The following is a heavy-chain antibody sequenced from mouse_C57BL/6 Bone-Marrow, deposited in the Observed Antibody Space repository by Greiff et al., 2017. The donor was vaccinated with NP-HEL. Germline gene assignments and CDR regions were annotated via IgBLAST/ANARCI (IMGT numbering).Heavy chain of an antibody. CDR3: ARFRGAWYFGV. J-gene: IGHJ1*03. CDR2: INPSTGGT. V-gene: IGHV1-42*01. Sequence: EVQLQQSGPALVKPGASVKISCKASGYSFTGYYMNWVKQSPEKSLEWIGEINPSTGGTTYNQKFKAKATLTVDKSSSTAYVQLKSLTSEDSAVYDCARFRGAWYFGVWGTGTTVTVSS. CDR1: GYSFTGYY.